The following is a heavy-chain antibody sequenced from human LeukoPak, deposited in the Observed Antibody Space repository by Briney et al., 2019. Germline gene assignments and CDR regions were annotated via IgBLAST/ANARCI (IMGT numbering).Heavy chain of an antibody. CDR2: ISGSGGST. CDR3: AKDLTSYLENWFNP. Sequence: GGSLRLSCAASGFTFRSYEMNWVRQAPGKGLEWVSVISGSGGSTYYADSVKGRFTISRDNSKNTLYLQMNSLRAEDTAVYYCAKDLTSYLENWFNPWGQGTLVTVSS. CDR1: GFTFRSYE. J-gene: IGHJ5*02. V-gene: IGHV3-23*01.